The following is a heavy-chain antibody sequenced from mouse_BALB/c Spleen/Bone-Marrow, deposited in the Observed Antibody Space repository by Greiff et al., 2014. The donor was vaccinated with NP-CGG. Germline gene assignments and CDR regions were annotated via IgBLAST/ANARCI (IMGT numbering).Heavy chain of an antibody. D-gene: IGHD1-1*01. CDR2: IDPANANT. CDR1: GYAFSTYW. V-gene: IGHV14-1*02. CDR3: ALYYGDVMDY. Sequence: EVQLQQSGAELVRPGSSVKISCKASGYAFSTYWMNWVKQRPEQGLEWIGRIDPANANTKYDPKFQGKATITADTSSNTAYLQLSSLTSEDTAVYYCALYYGDVMDYWGQGTSVTVSS. J-gene: IGHJ4*01.